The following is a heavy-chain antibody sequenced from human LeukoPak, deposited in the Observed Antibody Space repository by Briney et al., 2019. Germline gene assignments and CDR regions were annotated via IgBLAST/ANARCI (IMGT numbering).Heavy chain of an antibody. Sequence: PSETLSLTCTVSGAFISSGGFYWSWLRQPPGKGLEWIGYIYHSGKAYYNPSLESRVTISVDRSKNHFSLKLSSVTAADTAVYYCARAGWISSSFSHPRSSFSHPYFDYWGQGTLVTVSS. J-gene: IGHJ4*02. V-gene: IGHV4-30-2*01. CDR3: ARAGWISSSFSHPRSSFSHPYFDY. D-gene: IGHD6-13*01. CDR1: GAFISSGGFY. CDR2: IYHSGKA.